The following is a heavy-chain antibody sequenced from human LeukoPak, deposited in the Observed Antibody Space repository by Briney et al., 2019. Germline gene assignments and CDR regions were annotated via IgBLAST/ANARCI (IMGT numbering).Heavy chain of an antibody. CDR2: IYSSGST. Sequence: SETLSLTCSVSGGSISSYYWSWIRQPPGKGLEWIGYIYSSGSTNYNPSLKSRVTTSGDTSKNQFSLRLSSVTAADTAVYYCVRVVPAARFGMDVWGQGTTVTVSS. D-gene: IGHD2-2*01. J-gene: IGHJ6*02. CDR3: VRVVPAARFGMDV. CDR1: GGSISSYY. V-gene: IGHV4-59*01.